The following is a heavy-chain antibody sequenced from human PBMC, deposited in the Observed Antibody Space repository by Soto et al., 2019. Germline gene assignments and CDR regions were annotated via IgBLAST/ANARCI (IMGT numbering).Heavy chain of an antibody. Sequence: SVKVSCKASGGTFSSYAISWVRQAPGQGLEWMGGIIPIFGTANYAQKFQGRVTITADESTSTAYMELSSLRSGDAAVYYCARLNDYVSNYYYGMDVWGQGTTVTVYS. J-gene: IGHJ6*02. CDR3: ARLNDYVSNYYYGMDV. CDR2: IIPIFGTA. V-gene: IGHV1-69*13. D-gene: IGHD3-16*01. CDR1: GGTFSSYA.